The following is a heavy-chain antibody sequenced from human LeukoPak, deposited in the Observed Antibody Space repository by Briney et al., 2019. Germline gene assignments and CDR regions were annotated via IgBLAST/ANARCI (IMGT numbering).Heavy chain of an antibody. V-gene: IGHV3-33*01. CDR1: GFTFSSYG. Sequence: QTGGSLRLSCAASGFTFSSYGMHRVRQAPGKGLEWVAVIWYDGSNKYYADSVKGRFTISRDNSKNTLYLQMNSLRAEDTAVYYCARDRPARGYYDSSGYYQDFGYWGQGTLVTVSS. D-gene: IGHD3-22*01. CDR3: ARDRPARGYYDSSGYYQDFGY. J-gene: IGHJ4*02. CDR2: IWYDGSNK.